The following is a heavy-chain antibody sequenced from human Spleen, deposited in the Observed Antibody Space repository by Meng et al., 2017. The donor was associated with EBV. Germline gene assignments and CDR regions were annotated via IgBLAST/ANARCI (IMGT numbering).Heavy chain of an antibody. J-gene: IGHJ4*02. D-gene: IGHD6-19*01. CDR2: IYYTGES. CDR1: RGSTSRIGLY. Sequence: LQLPWSAPRRARPSEPLSRTCPCSRGSTSRIGLYWGWTRLPPGKGLEWIGTIYYTGESFYNPSLRSRVTVSADTPKNQLSLKLSSVTAADTAVYYCARGDGVTALAGRFDFWGQGALVTVSS. V-gene: IGHV4-39*07. CDR3: ARGDGVTALAGRFDF.